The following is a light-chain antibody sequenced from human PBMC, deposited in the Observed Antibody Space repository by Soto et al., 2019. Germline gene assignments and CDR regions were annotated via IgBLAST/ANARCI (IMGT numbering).Light chain of an antibody. CDR1: SSDVGGYNY. J-gene: IGLJ1*01. CDR3: SSYAGSSNV. CDR2: DVS. Sequence: QSALTQPRSVSGSPGQSVTISCTGTSSDVGGYNYVSWYQKYPGKAPRLMIYDVSKRPSGVPDRFSGSKSGNTASLTISGLQAEDEADYYCSSYAGSSNVFGTGTKLTVL. V-gene: IGLV2-11*01.